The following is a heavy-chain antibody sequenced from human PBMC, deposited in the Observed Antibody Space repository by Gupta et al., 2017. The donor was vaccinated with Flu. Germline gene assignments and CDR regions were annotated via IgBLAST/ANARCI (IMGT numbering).Heavy chain of an antibody. D-gene: IGHD6-13*01. CDR3: ARVPSVLYSSSWYYFDY. Sequence: QVQLVQSGAEVKKPGSSVKVSCKASGGTFSSYAISWVRQAPGQGLEWMGGIIPIFGTANYAQKFQGRVTITADESTSTAYMELSSLRSEDTAVYYCARVPSVLYSSSWYYFDYWGQGTLVTVSS. V-gene: IGHV1-69*01. J-gene: IGHJ4*02. CDR1: GGTFSSYA. CDR2: IIPIFGTA.